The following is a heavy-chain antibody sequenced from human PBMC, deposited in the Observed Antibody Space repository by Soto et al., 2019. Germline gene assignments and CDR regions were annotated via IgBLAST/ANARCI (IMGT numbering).Heavy chain of an antibody. CDR2: ISCYNGNT. J-gene: IGHJ4*02. V-gene: IGHV1-18*01. D-gene: IGHD3-10*01. Sequence: QVQLVQSGAEVKKTGDSVKVSCKASGYTFTNYGFNWVRQAPGQGLEWMGWISCYNGNTKYAQNLQGRVTMTTDTSTSTAYMELRSLRSDDTAVYYCARVGWELDYFDYWGQGTLVTVSS. CDR3: ARVGWELDYFDY. CDR1: GYTFTNYG.